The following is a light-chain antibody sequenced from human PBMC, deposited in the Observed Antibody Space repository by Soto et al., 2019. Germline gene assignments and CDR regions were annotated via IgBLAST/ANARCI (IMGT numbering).Light chain of an antibody. V-gene: IGKV3-11*01. Sequence: EIVLTQSPATLSLSPGERATLSCRASQSISSYLAWYQQKPGQAPRLLIYDASNRATGIPPRFSGSGSGTDFSLTISRLGPEDFAVYYCQQRSDWPRFTFGQGTKLEIK. CDR1: QSISSY. CDR2: DAS. CDR3: QQRSDWPRFT. J-gene: IGKJ2*01.